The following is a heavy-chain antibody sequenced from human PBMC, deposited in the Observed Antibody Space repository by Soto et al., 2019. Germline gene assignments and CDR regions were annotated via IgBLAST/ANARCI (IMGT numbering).Heavy chain of an antibody. Sequence: QVQLQESGPGLVKPSQTLSLTCTVSGGSITTGGSYWSWIRQHPGKGLEWIGNIYHSGNTYYNPSLKSRLTISVDTSKNPFSLMVDSVTAADTAVYYCARARFQVLYGKPYFDSWGQGTLVTVSS. V-gene: IGHV4-31*03. CDR2: IYHSGNT. CDR1: GGSITTGGSY. CDR3: ARARFQVLYGKPYFDS. J-gene: IGHJ4*02. D-gene: IGHD2-2*02.